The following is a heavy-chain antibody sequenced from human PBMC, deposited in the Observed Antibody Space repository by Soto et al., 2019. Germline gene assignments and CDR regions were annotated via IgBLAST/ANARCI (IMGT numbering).Heavy chain of an antibody. CDR2: IFQSGST. J-gene: IGHJ4*02. CDR1: GGSIRSNNW. D-gene: IGHD1-26*01. V-gene: IGHV4-4*03. Sequence: PETLSLTCAVSGGSIRSNNWWSWVRHPPGKGLEWIGEIFQSGSTTYNPSLKTRVTISVDKSKNQFSLKLSSVTAADTAVYYCARVYSGSHSDYWGQGTRVT. CDR3: ARVYSGSHSDY.